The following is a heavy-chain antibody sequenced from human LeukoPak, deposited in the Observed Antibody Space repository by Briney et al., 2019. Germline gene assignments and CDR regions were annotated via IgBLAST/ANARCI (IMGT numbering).Heavy chain of an antibody. CDR1: GGSFSGYY. J-gene: IGHJ5*02. CDR2: INHSGST. CDR3: ASLGGYDFGNWFDP. Sequence: SETLSLTCAVYGGSFSGYYWGWIRQPPGKGLEWIGEINHSGSTNYNPSLKSRVTISVDTSKNQFSLKLSSVTAADTAVYYCASLGGYDFGNWFDPWGQGTLVTVSS. V-gene: IGHV4-34*01. D-gene: IGHD5-12*01.